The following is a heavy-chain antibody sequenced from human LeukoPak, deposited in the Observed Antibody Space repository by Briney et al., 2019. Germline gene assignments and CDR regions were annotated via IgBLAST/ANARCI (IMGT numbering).Heavy chain of an antibody. CDR3: ASSIVGATPDY. V-gene: IGHV4-34*01. CDR2: INHSGST. Sequence: KPSETLSLTCAVYGGSFSGYYWSWIRQPPGKGLEWIGEINHSGSTNYNPSLKSRVTISVDTSKNQFSLKLSSVTAADTAVYYCASSIVGATPDYWGQGTLVTVSS. J-gene: IGHJ4*02. CDR1: GGSFSGYY. D-gene: IGHD1-26*01.